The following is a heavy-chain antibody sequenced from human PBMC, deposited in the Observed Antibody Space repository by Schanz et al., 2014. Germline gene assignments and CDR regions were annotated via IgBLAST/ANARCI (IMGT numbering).Heavy chain of an antibody. V-gene: IGHV3-23*04. J-gene: IGHJ6*02. Sequence: EVHLVDSGGTLVQPGGSLRLSCAGSELTLSTHAMTWVRQAPGKGLEWVSTVTTGGGAFYADSVKGRFTVSRDNSKNMLFLQMNSLRVEDTAIYYCAKNWKDDQKVVRPGWSDGMDVWGQGTTVTVSS. D-gene: IGHD3-3*01. CDR1: ELTLSTHA. CDR3: AKNWKDDQKVVRPGWSDGMDV. CDR2: VTTGGGA.